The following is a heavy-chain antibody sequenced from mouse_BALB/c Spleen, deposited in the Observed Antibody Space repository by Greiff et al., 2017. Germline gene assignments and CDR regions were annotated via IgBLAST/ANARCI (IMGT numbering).Heavy chain of an antibody. Sequence: EVKLVESGPGLVKPSQSLSLTCTVTGYSITSDYAWNWIRQFPGNKLEWMGYIRYSGSTSYNPSLKSRISITRDTSKNQFFLQLNSVTTEDTATYYCARLRDDYSYAMDYWGQGTSVTVSS. CDR1: GYSITSDYA. V-gene: IGHV3-2*02. J-gene: IGHJ4*01. D-gene: IGHD2-4*01. CDR3: ARLRDDYSYAMDY. CDR2: IRYSGST.